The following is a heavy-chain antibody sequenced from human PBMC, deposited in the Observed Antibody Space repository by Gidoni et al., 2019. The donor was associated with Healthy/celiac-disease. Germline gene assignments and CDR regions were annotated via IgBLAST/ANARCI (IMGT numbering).Heavy chain of an antibody. J-gene: IGHJ4*02. CDR3: ARLGYYDSSGYFDY. CDR2: IYYSGST. D-gene: IGHD3-22*01. V-gene: IGHV4-39*01. Sequence: QLQLQESGPGLVQPSETLSLTCTVSGGSISSSSYYWGWIRQPPGKGLEWIGSIYYSGSTYYNPSLKSRVTISVDTSKNQFSLKLSSVTAADTAVYYCARLGYYDSSGYFDYWGQGTLVTVSS. CDR1: GGSISSSSYY.